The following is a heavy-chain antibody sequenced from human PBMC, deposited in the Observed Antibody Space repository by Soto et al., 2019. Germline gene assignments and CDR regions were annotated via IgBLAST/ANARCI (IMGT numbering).Heavy chain of an antibody. CDR3: ATSEGYSYGYLENWFDP. CDR2: IWYDGSNK. J-gene: IGHJ5*02. V-gene: IGHV3-33*01. D-gene: IGHD5-18*01. Sequence: QVQPVESGGGVVQPGRSLRLSCAASGFTFSSYGMHWVRQAPGKGLEWVAVIWYDGSNKYYADSVKGRFTISRDNSKNTLYLQMNSLRAEDTAVYYCATSEGYSYGYLENWFDPWGQGTLVTVSS. CDR1: GFTFSSYG.